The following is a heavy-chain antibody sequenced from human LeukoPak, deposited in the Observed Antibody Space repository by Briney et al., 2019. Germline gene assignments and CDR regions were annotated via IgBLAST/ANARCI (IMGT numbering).Heavy chain of an antibody. D-gene: IGHD2-2*02. V-gene: IGHV1-2*02. Sequence: GASVKVSCKASGYTFTGHYLHWVRQAPGQGFEWMGWINANSGGTNYGEKFQGRVLMTRDTSISTAYMELSRLRSDDTAVYYCARGDIVVLPAGIPHNWFDPWGQGTLVTVSS. CDR3: ARGDIVVLPAGIPHNWFDP. CDR1: GYTFTGHY. J-gene: IGHJ5*02. CDR2: INANSGGT.